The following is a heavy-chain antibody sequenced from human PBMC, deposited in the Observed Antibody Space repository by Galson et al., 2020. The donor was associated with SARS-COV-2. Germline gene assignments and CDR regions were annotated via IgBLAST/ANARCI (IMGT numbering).Heavy chain of an antibody. J-gene: IGHJ6*02. D-gene: IGHD3-10*01. CDR1: GYTFTSYD. Sequence: ASVKVSCKASGYTFTSYDINWVRQATGQGPEWMGWMNPNNGDTTYAEKFRGRVTMTRNTSISTAYMELSSLRTEDTAVYYCARGRRYFGSGSYSRISSYVLDVWGQGATVTVSS. V-gene: IGHV1-8*01. CDR2: MNPNNGDT. CDR3: ARGRRYFGSGSYSRISSYVLDV.